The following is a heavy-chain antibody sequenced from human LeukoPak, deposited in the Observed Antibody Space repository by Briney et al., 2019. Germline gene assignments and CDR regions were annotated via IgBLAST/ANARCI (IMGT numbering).Heavy chain of an antibody. J-gene: IGHJ5*02. CDR3: AREFAKWGNNWFDP. Sequence: GGSLRLSCAASGFTFSSYAMHWVRQAPGKGLEWVAVISYDGSNKYYADSVKGRFTISRDNSKNTLYLQMNSLRAEDTAVYYCAREFAKWGNNWFDPWGQGTLVTVSS. V-gene: IGHV3-30*04. CDR2: ISYDGSNK. CDR1: GFTFSSYA. D-gene: IGHD1-26*01.